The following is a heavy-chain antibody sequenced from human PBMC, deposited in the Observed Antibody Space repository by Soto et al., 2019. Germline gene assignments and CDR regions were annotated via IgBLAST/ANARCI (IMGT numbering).Heavy chain of an antibody. J-gene: IGHJ4*02. CDR1: WFTSISYG. V-gene: IGHV3-30*18. D-gene: IGHD2-21*02. CDR2: TSYDGSNK. Sequence: GGSLRLSCASSWFTSISYGMYWVRQAPGKGLEWVAFTSYDGSNKYYADSVKGRFTISRDNSKNTLYLQMNSLRVEDTAMYYCAKGTRGVVTAPLDYWGQGTLVTVSS. CDR3: AKGTRGVVTAPLDY.